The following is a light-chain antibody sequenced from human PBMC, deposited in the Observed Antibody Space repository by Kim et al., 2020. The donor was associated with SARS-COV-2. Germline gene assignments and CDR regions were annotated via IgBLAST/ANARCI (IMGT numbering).Light chain of an antibody. CDR2: GKN. CDR1: SRRSYY. V-gene: IGLV3-19*01. CDR3: NSRDSNDNVV. J-gene: IGLJ2*01. Sequence: VALVHTVRITCQGDSRRSYYATWYQKKPGQAPIVGIYGKNNRPSGIPDRFSGSSSGNTASLTITGTQAGDEADYYCNSRDSNDNVVFGGGTQLTVL.